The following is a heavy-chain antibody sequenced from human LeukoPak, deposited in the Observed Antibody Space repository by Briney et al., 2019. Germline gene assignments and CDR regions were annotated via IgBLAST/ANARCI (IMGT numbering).Heavy chain of an antibody. CDR3: ATTPGYYSAWRYAFEV. V-gene: IGHV1-69-2*01. D-gene: IGHD6-25*01. J-gene: IGHJ3*01. CDR2: VDPEDGET. Sequence: ASVKISCKASGYTFIDYNMHWVRQAPGKGLEWIGRVDPEDGETIYAAKFRGRVTITADTSTDTTYMELSSLRSGDTAIYSCATTPGYYSAWRYAFEVWGQGTMVTVSS. CDR1: GYTFIDYN.